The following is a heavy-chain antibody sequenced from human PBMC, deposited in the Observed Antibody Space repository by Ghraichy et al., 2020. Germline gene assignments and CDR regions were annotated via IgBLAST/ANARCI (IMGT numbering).Heavy chain of an antibody. J-gene: IGHJ4*02. Sequence: GGSLRLSCAASGFTFSNHWMSWVRQAPGKGLEWVANINEDGSAQRYVDSVKGRFTISRDNGKNSLSLQMNSLRAEDTAVYYCARDQRWGQGTLVTVSS. CDR3: ARDQR. CDR2: INEDGSAQ. V-gene: IGHV3-7*01. D-gene: IGHD5-24*01. CDR1: GFTFSNHW.